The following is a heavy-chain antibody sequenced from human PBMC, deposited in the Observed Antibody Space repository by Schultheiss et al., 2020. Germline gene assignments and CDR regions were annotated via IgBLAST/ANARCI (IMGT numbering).Heavy chain of an antibody. J-gene: IGHJ4*02. CDR2: INPNSGGT. V-gene: IGHV1-2*02. CDR3: ARGQWELHQYYFDY. CDR1: GYTFTGYY. Sequence: ASVKVSCKASGYTFTGYYMHWVRQAPGQGLEWMGWINPNSGGTNYAQKFQGRVTMTRDTSISTAYMELSRLRSDDTAVYYCARGQWELHQYYFDYWGQGTLVTVSS. D-gene: IGHD1-26*01.